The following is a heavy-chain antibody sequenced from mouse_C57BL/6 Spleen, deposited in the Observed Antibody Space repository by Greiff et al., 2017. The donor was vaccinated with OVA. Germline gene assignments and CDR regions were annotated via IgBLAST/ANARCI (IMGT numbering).Heavy chain of an antibody. CDR1: GYTFTDYY. CDR3: ARSGRYFDV. CDR2: INPYNGGT. Sequence: LVEPGASVKMSCKASGYTFTDYYMNWVKQSHGKSLEWIGVINPYNGGTSYNQKFKGKATLTVDKSSSTAYMELDSLTSEDSAVYYCARSGRYFDVWGTGTTVTVSS. J-gene: IGHJ1*03. V-gene: IGHV1-19*01. D-gene: IGHD3-2*02.